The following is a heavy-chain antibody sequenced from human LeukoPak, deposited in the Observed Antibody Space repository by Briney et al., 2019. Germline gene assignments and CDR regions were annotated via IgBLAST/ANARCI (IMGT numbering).Heavy chain of an antibody. Sequence: PSETLSLTCTVSGDSSSSDCWSWIRQPAGKGLEWIGRVYTSGSTNYSPSLKSRVTISVDTSKNQFSLKLSSVTAADTAVYYCAREGGSSWYGYWGQGTLVTVSS. CDR1: GDSSSSDC. CDR2: VYTSGST. CDR3: AREGGSSWYGY. D-gene: IGHD6-13*01. J-gene: IGHJ4*02. V-gene: IGHV4-4*07.